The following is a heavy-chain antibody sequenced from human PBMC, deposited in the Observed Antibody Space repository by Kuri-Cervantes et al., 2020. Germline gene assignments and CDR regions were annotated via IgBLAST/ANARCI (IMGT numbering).Heavy chain of an antibody. CDR3: ARVTDVVMAADY. CDR1: GGSFSGYY. D-gene: IGHD3-16*01. CDR2: IYHGGNS. V-gene: IGHV4-34*01. Sequence: SQTLSLTCAVYGGSFSGYYWSWIRQPPGKGLEWIGHIYHGGNSYYNPSLKSRVTISLDTSQNQFSLMLNSVTAADMAVYYCARVTDVVMAADYWGQGTLVTVSS. J-gene: IGHJ4*02.